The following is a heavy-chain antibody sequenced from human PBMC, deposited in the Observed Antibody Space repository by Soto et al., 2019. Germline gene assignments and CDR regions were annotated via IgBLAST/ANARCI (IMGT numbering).Heavy chain of an antibody. Sequence: PVGSLRLSCAASGFTFSSYGMHWVRQAPGKGLEWVAVIWYDGSNKYYADSVKGRFTISRDNSKNTLYLQMNRLRAEDTAVYYCARDSRYYDFRSGYYDNWFDPWGQGTLVTVSS. CDR1: GFTFSSYG. J-gene: IGHJ5*02. CDR3: ARDSRYYDFRSGYYDNWFDP. CDR2: IWYDGSNK. D-gene: IGHD3-3*01. V-gene: IGHV3-33*01.